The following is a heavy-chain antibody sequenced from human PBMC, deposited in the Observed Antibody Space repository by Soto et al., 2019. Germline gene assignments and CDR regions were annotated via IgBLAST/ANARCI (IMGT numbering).Heavy chain of an antibody. J-gene: IGHJ4*02. Sequence: QVQLVQSGAEVKKPGASVKVSCKASGYTFIDYYIHWVRQAPGQGLEWMGWINPSDGGTKFAQKFQGRVTMTRDTSIGTAYMELITLQSDDTAVYYCARDGGSHYCDSRGCIVYWGQGALVTVSS. CDR1: GYTFIDYY. CDR2: INPSDGGT. V-gene: IGHV1-2*02. D-gene: IGHD3-22*01. CDR3: ARDGGSHYCDSRGCIVY.